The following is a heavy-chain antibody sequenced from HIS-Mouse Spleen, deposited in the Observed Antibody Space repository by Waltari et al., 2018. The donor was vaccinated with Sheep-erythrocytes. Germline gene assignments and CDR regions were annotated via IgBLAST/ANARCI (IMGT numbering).Heavy chain of an antibody. J-gene: IGHJ4*02. CDR1: GGTFSSYA. D-gene: IGHD1-26*01. Sequence: QVQLVQSGAEVKKPGSAVKVSCKASGGTFSSYAISWVRPAPGQGLEWMGRIIPILGIANYAQKCQGRVTITADKSTSTAYMELSSLRSEDTAVYYCAQTGATTPHFDYWGQGTLVTVSS. CDR2: IIPILGIA. V-gene: IGHV1-69*04. CDR3: AQTGATTPHFDY.